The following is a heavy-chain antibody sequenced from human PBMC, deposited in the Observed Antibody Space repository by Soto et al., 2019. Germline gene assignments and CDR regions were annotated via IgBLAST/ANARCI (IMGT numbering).Heavy chain of an antibody. Sequence: QVTLKESGPTLVKPTQTLTLTCTVSGLSLRTTGVGVGWVRPPPGKALEWLALLYWDDDQRYSPSLRSRLTIAKDISEKQVVLTMTNMDTVDTATYYCVQSRCGGDCLEIYSSHAYNGLDVWGQGTTVTVSS. CDR3: VQSRCGGDCLEIYSSHAYNGLDV. CDR2: LYWDDDQ. V-gene: IGHV2-5*02. CDR1: GLSLRTTGVG. J-gene: IGHJ6*02. D-gene: IGHD2-21*02.